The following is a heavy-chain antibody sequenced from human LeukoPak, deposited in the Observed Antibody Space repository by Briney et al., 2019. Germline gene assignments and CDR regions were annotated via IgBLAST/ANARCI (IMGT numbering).Heavy chain of an antibody. J-gene: IGHJ4*02. CDR3: ARRVGSGSYYYFDY. CDR2: IDPSDSYT. D-gene: IGHD3-10*01. V-gene: IGHV5-10-1*01. Sequence: GEPLQISCKGSGSRFTNYYISWVRQMPGKGLEWMGRIDPSDSYTNYSPSFQGHVTISADTSISTAYLQWSSLKASDTAMYYCARRVGSGSYYYFDYWGQGTLVTVTS. CDR1: GSRFTNYY.